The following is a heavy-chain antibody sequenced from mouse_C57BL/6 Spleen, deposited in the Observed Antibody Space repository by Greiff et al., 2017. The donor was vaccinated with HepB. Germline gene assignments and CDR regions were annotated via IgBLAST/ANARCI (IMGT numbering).Heavy chain of an antibody. CDR3: ARHDGYFYAMDD. D-gene: IGHD2-3*01. CDR2: ISSGSSTI. Sequence: EVKLMESGGGLVKPGGSLKLSCAASGFTFSDYGMHWVRQAPEKGLEWVAYISSGSSTIYYADTVKGRFTISRDNAKNTLFLQMTSLRSEDTAMYYCARHDGYFYAMDDWGQGTSVTVSS. CDR1: GFTFSDYG. V-gene: IGHV5-17*01. J-gene: IGHJ4*01.